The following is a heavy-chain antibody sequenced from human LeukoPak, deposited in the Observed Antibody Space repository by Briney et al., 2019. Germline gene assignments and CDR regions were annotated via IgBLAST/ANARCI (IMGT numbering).Heavy chain of an antibody. D-gene: IGHD6-13*01. CDR1: GYTFTSYG. CDR2: ISAYNGNT. J-gene: IGHJ5*02. CDR3: ARERALYSSSKFDP. Sequence: ASVKVSCKASGYTFTSYGISWVRQAPGQGLEWMGWISAYNGNTNYAQKLQGRVTMTRNTSISTAYMELSSLRSEDTAVYYCARERALYSSSKFDPWGQGTLVTVSS. V-gene: IGHV1-18*01.